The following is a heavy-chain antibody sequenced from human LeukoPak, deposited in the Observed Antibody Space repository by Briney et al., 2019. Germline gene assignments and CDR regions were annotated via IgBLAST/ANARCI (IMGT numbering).Heavy chain of an antibody. CDR1: GGTFSSYA. V-gene: IGHV1-69*05. CDR2: IIPIFGTA. Sequence: GASVKVSCKASGGTFSSYAISWVRQAPGQGLEWMGGIIPIFGTANYAQKFQGRVTITTDESTSTAYMELSSLRSEDTAVYYCAINYYDSSGYLPFSYWGQGTLVTVSS. D-gene: IGHD3-22*01. J-gene: IGHJ4*02. CDR3: AINYYDSSGYLPFSY.